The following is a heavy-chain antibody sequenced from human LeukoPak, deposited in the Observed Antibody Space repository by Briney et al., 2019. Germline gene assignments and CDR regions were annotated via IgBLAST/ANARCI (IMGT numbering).Heavy chain of an antibody. CDR2: INYSGIT. Sequence: SETLSLTCSVSGDSIGNYYWAWIRQPPGKRLEWIGNINYSGITDYNPSLKSRGTISIAASENQLSLRLSSVTAADTAVYYCAKTIRKYYFDSSGYLFQQWSQGTLVTVTS. D-gene: IGHD3-22*01. CDR1: GDSIGNYY. V-gene: IGHV4-59*08. J-gene: IGHJ1*01. CDR3: AKTIRKYYFDSSGYLFQQ.